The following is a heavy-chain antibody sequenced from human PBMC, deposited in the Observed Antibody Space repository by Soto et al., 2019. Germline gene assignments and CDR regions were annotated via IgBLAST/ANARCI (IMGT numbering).Heavy chain of an antibody. CDR1: GFTFSSYA. CDR3: ARDDSSWVDY. V-gene: IGHV3-33*01. D-gene: IGHD6-13*01. J-gene: IGHJ4*02. Sequence: PGGSLRLSCAASGFTFSSYAIHWVRQAPGKGLEWVAVIWFNGSKKYYGDSVKGRFTISRDNSKNTVYLQMNSLRAEDTAVYYCARDDSSWVDYWGQGTLVTVSS. CDR2: IWFNGSKK.